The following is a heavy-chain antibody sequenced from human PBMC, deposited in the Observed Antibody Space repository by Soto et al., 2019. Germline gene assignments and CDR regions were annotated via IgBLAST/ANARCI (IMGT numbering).Heavy chain of an antibody. CDR3: ARGVGSGTYYNQYNWFDP. V-gene: IGHV1-69*02. J-gene: IGHJ5*02. CDR2: IIPILGIA. D-gene: IGHD3-10*01. CDR1: GGTFSSYT. Sequence: VASVKVSCKASGGTFSSYTIGWVRQAPGQGLEWMGRIIPILGIANYAQKLQGRVTMTTDTSTSTAYMELRSLRSDDTAVYYCARGVGSGTYYNQYNWFDPWGQGTLVTVSS.